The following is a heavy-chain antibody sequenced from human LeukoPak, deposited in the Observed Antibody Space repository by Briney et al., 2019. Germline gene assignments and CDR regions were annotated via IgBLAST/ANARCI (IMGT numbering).Heavy chain of an antibody. CDR3: ARHVARRALYYFDY. Sequence: SETLSLTCTVSGGSISSYYWSWIRQPPGKGLEWIGYIYTSGSTNYNPSLKSRVTISVDTSKNQFSLKLSSVTAADTAVYYCARHVARRALYYFDYWGQGTLGTVSS. D-gene: IGHD3-10*02. J-gene: IGHJ4*02. CDR1: GGSISSYY. V-gene: IGHV4-4*09. CDR2: IYTSGST.